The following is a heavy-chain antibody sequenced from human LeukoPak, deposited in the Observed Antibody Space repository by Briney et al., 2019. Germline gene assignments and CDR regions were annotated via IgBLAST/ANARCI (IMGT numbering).Heavy chain of an antibody. CDR1: GFPVSGDY. V-gene: IGHV3-53*01. Sequence: GGSLRLSCAVSGFPVSGDYMNWVRQAPGQGLEWVSLIFSGGDTYYADSVKGRFTISRDNSKNTLYLQMNSLRAEDTAVYYCVRDDDRSDNGLDDWGQGTLVTVSS. CDR3: VRDDDRSDNGLDD. J-gene: IGHJ4*02. CDR2: IFSGGDT. D-gene: IGHD3-22*01.